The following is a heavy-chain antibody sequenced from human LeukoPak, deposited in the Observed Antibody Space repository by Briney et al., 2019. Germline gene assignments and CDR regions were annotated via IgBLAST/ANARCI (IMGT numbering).Heavy chain of an antibody. CDR1: GFTFSSYA. D-gene: IGHD2-21*01. Sequence: GRSLRLSCAASGFTFSSYAMHWVRQAPGKGLEWVAVISYDGSNKYYADSVKGRFTISRDNSKNTLYLQMNSLRAEDTAVYYCARATIVVVIAMPDYWGQGTLVTVSS. CDR3: ARATIVVVIAMPDY. CDR2: ISYDGSNK. J-gene: IGHJ4*02. V-gene: IGHV3-30-3*01.